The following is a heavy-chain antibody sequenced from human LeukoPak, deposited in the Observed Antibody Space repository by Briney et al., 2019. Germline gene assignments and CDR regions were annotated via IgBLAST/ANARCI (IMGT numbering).Heavy chain of an antibody. CDR1: GGSISSYY. Sequence: SETLSLTCTVSGGSISSYYWSWIRQPAGKGLEWIGRIYTSGSTNYNPSLKSRVTMPVDTSKNQFSLKLSSVTAADTAVYYCAREHDSSGYYPPFDYWGQGTLVTVSS. D-gene: IGHD3-22*01. J-gene: IGHJ4*02. CDR2: IYTSGST. CDR3: AREHDSSGYYPPFDY. V-gene: IGHV4-4*07.